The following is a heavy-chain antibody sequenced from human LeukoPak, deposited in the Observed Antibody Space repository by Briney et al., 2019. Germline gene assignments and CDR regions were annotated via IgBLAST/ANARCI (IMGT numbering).Heavy chain of an antibody. CDR1: GGSFCGYY. CDR2: INHSGST. Sequence: SETLSLTCAVFGGSFCGYYWSWIRQPLGKGLEWIGEINHSGSTNYNPSLKSRVTISVDTSKNQFSLKLSSVTAADTSVYYCARGRITISWGQGTLVTVSS. J-gene: IGHJ5*02. V-gene: IGHV4-34*01. D-gene: IGHD3-3*01. CDR3: ARGRITIS.